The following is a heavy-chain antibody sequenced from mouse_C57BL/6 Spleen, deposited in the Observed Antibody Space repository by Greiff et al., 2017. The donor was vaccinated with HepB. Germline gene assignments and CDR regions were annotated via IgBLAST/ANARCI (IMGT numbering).Heavy chain of an antibody. CDR1: GYTFTDYN. D-gene: IGHD1-1*01. CDR2: INPNNGGT. CDR3: ARAHTTVVERDYFDY. J-gene: IGHJ2*01. V-gene: IGHV1-22*01. Sequence: EVQRVESGPELVKPGASVKMSCKASGYTFTDYNMHWVKQSHGKSLEWIGYINPNNGGTSYNQKFKGKATLTVNKSSSTAYMELRSLTSEDSAVYYCARAHTTVVERDYFDYWGQGTTLTVSS.